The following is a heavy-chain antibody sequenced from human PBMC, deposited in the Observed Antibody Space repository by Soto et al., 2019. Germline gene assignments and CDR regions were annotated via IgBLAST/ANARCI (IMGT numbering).Heavy chain of an antibody. CDR3: ATTEDYFDY. J-gene: IGHJ4*02. Sequence: QVQLQESGPGLVKPSQTLALTCTVSGVSLTSGTYYWSWIRQHPGKGLEWIGYILYSGSTDYNPSLKSRVNISVDTSKNQFSLKLNSVTAADTAVYFCATTEDYFDYWGQGTLVTVSS. CDR1: GVSLTSGTYY. CDR2: ILYSGST. V-gene: IGHV4-31*03.